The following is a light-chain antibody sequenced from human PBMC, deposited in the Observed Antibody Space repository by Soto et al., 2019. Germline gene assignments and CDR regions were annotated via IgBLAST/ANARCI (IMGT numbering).Light chain of an antibody. J-gene: IGLJ2*01. CDR1: SSDVGGYKY. V-gene: IGLV2-8*01. CDR2: EVS. CDR3: SSYAASNSVV. Sequence: QSALTQPPSASGSPGQSVTISCTGTSSDVGGYKYVSWYQHHPGKAPKLMIYEVSKRPSGVPDRFSASKSGNTASLTVSGLLAEDEADYYCSSYAASNSVVFGGGTKLTVL.